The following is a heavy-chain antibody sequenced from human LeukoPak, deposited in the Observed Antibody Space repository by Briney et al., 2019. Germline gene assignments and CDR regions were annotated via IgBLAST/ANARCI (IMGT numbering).Heavy chain of an antibody. CDR3: ARRGYCSSTSCYHNYYYMDV. V-gene: IGHV3-33*08. J-gene: IGHJ6*03. CDR2: IWYGGSNK. CDR1: GFTFSSYG. D-gene: IGHD2-2*01. Sequence: GGSLRLSCAASGFTFSSYGMHWVRQAPGKGLEWVAVIWYGGSNKYYADSVKGRFTISRDNSKNTLYLQMNSLRAEDTAVYYCARRGYCSSTSCYHNYYYMDVWGKGTTVTVSS.